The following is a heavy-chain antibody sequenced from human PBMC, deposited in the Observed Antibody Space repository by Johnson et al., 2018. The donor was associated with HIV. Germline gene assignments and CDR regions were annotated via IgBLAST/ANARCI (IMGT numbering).Heavy chain of an antibody. J-gene: IGHJ3*02. CDR2: IGTAGDT. D-gene: IGHD6-13*01. CDR1: GFTFSSYD. V-gene: IGHV3-13*01. Sequence: VQLVESGGGLVQPGGSLRLSCAASGFTFSSYDMHWVRQATGKGLEWVSAIGTAGDTYYPGSVKGRFTISRENAKNSLYLQMNSLRAEDTAVYYCARADSSSSPWMGLDIWGQGTMVTVSS. CDR3: ARADSSSSPWMGLDI.